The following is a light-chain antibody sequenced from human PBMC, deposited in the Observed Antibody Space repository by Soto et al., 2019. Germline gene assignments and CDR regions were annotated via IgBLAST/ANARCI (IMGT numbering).Light chain of an antibody. J-gene: IGLJ1*01. Sequence: QSVLTQPASVSGSPGQSITISCIGTSSDVGVYNYVSWYQQHPGKAPKLMIYEVSERPSGVPDRFSGSKSSNTASLTVSGLQAEDEADYYCSSYAGSNNFVFGTGTKVTVL. CDR2: EVS. CDR1: SSDVGVYNY. CDR3: SSYAGSNNFV. V-gene: IGLV2-8*01.